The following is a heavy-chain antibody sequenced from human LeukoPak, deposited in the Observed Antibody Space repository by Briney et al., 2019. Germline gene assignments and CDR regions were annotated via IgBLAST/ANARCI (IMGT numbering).Heavy chain of an antibody. CDR3: ARASLRVRGVIDY. CDR2: MNPNSGNT. CDR1: GYTFTSYY. J-gene: IGHJ4*02. V-gene: IGHV1-8*03. D-gene: IGHD3-10*01. Sequence: ASVKVSCKASGYTFTSYYMHWVRQATGQGLEWMGWMNPNSGNTGYAQKFQGRVTITRNTSISTAYMELSSLRSEDTAVYYCARASLRVRGVIDYWGQGTLVTVSS.